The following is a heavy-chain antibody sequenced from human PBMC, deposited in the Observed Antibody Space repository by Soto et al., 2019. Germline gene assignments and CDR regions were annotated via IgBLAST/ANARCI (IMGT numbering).Heavy chain of an antibody. V-gene: IGHV3-74*01. CDR3: AADLVAGSGSLGH. J-gene: IGHJ4*02. CDR1: GFTFSSRW. CDR2: IRHDGADS. Sequence: GGSLRLSCAASGFTFSSRWMHWVRQDPGKGLQWVSRIRHDGADSNYAEFVGGRFTISRDNTKNTLHLQMNSLRAEDTAVYFCAADLVAGSGSLGHWGQGTLVTVSS. D-gene: IGHD3-10*01.